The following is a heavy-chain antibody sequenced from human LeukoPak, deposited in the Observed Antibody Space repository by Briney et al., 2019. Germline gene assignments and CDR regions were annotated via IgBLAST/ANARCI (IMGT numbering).Heavy chain of an antibody. CDR2: INHSGST. V-gene: IGHV4-34*01. CDR3: ARPGYYYDSSGYLY. Sequence: SETLSLTCAVYGGSFSGYYWSWIRQPPGKGLEWIGEINHSGSTNYNPSLKSRVTISVDTSQNQFSLKLSSVTAADTAVYYCARPGYYYDSSGYLYWGQGTLVTVSS. D-gene: IGHD3-22*01. CDR1: GGSFSGYY. J-gene: IGHJ4*02.